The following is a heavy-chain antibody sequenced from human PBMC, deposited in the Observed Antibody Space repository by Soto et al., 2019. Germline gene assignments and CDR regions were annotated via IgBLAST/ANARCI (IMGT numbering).Heavy chain of an antibody. CDR2: IRSKAYGGTT. J-gene: IGHJ4*02. D-gene: IGHD3-3*01. CDR1: GFTFGDYA. V-gene: IGHV3-49*03. CDR3: TRDPFSVTIPHGNDY. Sequence: GSLRLSCTASGFTFGDYAMILFRHSPWKWLEWVGFIRSKAYGGTTEYAASVKGRFTISRDDSKSIAYLQMNSLKTEDTAVYYCTRDPFSVTIPHGNDYWGQGTLVTVSS.